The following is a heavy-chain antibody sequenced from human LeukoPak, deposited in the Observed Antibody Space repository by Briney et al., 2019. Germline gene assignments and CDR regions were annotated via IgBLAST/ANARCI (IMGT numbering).Heavy chain of an antibody. J-gene: IGHJ2*01. CDR1: GGSIFSYY. D-gene: IGHD3-22*01. CDR3: ARRAYYDSSGYSPVSGYFDL. Sequence: PSETLSLTCTVSGGSIFSYYWNWVRQPPGKGLEWIGYIYSNGITSYHPSLRSRGTISIATSKNQFSLRLRSVTAADTAIYYCARRAYYDSSGYSPVSGYFDLWGRGTLVSVSS. CDR2: IYSNGIT. V-gene: IGHV4-4*08.